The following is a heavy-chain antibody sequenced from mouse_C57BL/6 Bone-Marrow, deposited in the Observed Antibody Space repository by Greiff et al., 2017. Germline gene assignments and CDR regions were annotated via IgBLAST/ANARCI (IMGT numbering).Heavy chain of an antibody. J-gene: IGHJ4*01. CDR1: GFSLTSYG. V-gene: IGHV2-6*01. CDR3: ASEAVVADYYAMDY. CDR2: IWGVGST. Sequence: QVQLKESGPGLVAPSQSLSITCTVSGFSLTSYGVDWVRQSPGKGLEWLGVIWGVGSTNYNSALKSRLSISKDNSKSQVFLKMNSLQTDDTAMYYCASEAVVADYYAMDYWGQGTSVTVSS. D-gene: IGHD1-1*01.